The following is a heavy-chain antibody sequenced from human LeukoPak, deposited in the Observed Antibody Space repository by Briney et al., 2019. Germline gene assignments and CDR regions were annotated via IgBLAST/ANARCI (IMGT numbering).Heavy chain of an antibody. J-gene: IGHJ5*02. CDR1: GGSISSSNW. CDR3: AREGGTMVRGVIIRRWFDP. Sequence: PSGTLSLTCAVSGGSISSSNWWSWVRQPPGKGLEWIGEIYHSGSINYNPSLKSRVTISVDKSKNQFSLKLSSVTAADTAVYYCAREGGTMVRGVIIRRWFDPWGQGTLVTVSS. V-gene: IGHV4-4*02. CDR2: IYHSGSI. D-gene: IGHD3-10*01.